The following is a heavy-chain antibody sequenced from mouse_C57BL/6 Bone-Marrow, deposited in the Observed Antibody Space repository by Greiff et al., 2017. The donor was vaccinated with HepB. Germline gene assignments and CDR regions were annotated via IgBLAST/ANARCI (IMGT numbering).Heavy chain of an antibody. V-gene: IGHV10-1*01. J-gene: IGHJ3*01. CDR1: GFSFNTYA. CDR3: VSPLITTVVDWFAY. CDR2: IRSKSNNYAT. Sequence: EVQVVESGGGLVQPKGSLKLSCAASGFSFNTYAMNWVRQAPGKGLEWVARIRSKSNNYATYYADSVKDRFTISRDDSESMLYLQMNNLKTEDTAMYYCVSPLITTVVDWFAYWGQGTLVTVSA. D-gene: IGHD1-1*01.